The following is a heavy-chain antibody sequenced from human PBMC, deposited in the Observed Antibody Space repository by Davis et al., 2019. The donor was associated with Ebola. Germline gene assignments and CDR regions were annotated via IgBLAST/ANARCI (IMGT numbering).Heavy chain of an antibody. CDR1: GFSLSTRGVG. CDR3: AHRGSNCSSTSCYLHYFDY. V-gene: IGHV2-5*02. CDR2: ILWDDDK. D-gene: IGHD2-2*01. J-gene: IGHJ4*02. Sequence: SGPTLVKPTQTLTLTCSFSGFSLSTRGVGVGWIRQPPGKALEWLAFILWDDDKRYSPSLRPRLTITKDTSKNQVVLTMTNMDPVDTATYYCAHRGSNCSSTSCYLHYFDYWGQGTLVTVSS.